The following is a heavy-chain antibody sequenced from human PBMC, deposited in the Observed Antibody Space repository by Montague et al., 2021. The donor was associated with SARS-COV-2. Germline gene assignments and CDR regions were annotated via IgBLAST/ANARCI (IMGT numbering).Heavy chain of an antibody. CDR1: GFTFSSYA. J-gene: IGHJ4*02. CDR3: AKGEVPYYYGDYFDY. V-gene: IGHV3-23*01. D-gene: IGHD3-10*01. Sequence: SLRLSCAASGFTFSSYAMSWVRQAPGKGLEWVSAIRGSGGSTYYADSVKGRFTISRDNSKNTQYLQMHSLRAEDTAVYYCAKGEVPYYYGDYFDYWGQGTLVTVSS. CDR2: IRGSGGST.